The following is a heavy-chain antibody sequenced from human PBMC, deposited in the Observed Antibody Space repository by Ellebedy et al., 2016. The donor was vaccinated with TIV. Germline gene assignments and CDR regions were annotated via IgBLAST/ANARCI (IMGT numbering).Heavy chain of an antibody. CDR2: VSANNGDT. D-gene: IGHD3-10*01. CDR3: ARDNYGSGSYYPGGY. V-gene: IGHV1-18*01. CDR1: GYTFASYG. Sequence: AASVKVSCKASGYTFASYGVSWVRQAPGQGLEWMGWVSANNGDTNYAQKLQGRVTMTTDTSTSTAYMELRSLRSDDTAVYYCARDNYGSGSYYPGGYWGQGTLVTVSS. J-gene: IGHJ4*02.